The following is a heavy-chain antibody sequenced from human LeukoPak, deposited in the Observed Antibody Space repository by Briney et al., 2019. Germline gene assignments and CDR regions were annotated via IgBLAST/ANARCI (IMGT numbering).Heavy chain of an antibody. V-gene: IGHV3-7*03. D-gene: IGHD3-3*01. J-gene: IGHJ4*02. CDR1: GFTFSSYW. CDR2: IKQDGSEK. CDR3: ARGGEITIFGVIPGGY. Sequence: EGSLRLSCAASGFTFSSYWMSWVRQAPGKGLEWVANIKQDGSEKYYVDSVKGRFTISRDNAKNSLYLQMNSLRAEDTAVYYCARGGEITIFGVIPGGYWGQGTLVTVSS.